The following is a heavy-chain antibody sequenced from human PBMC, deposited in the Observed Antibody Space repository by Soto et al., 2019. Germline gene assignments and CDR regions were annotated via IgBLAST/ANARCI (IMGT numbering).Heavy chain of an antibody. D-gene: IGHD2-15*01. J-gene: IGHJ4*02. V-gene: IGHV3-21*01. Sequence: EVQLVESGGGLVKPGGSLRLSCAASGFTFSSYSMNWVRQAPGKGLEWVAYISSSSSYIYYADSVKGRCTISRDNATTSLYLRIHSLSAEETAVYYCAVGVGGSDSWYFDYSGQGTLVTVSS. CDR2: ISSSSSYI. CDR3: AVGVGGSDSWYFDY. CDR1: GFTFSSYS.